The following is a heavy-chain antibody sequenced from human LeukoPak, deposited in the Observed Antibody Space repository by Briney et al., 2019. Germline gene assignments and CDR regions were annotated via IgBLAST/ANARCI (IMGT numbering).Heavy chain of an antibody. J-gene: IGHJ4*02. V-gene: IGHV1-18*01. CDR3: ARDLRRGSYYDGHYLDF. CDR2: TSTHNGNK. Sequence: ASVTVSCKASGYTFTNYGFSWVRQAPGQGLEWMGWTSTHNGNKMYAQSLQGRVIVTTDTSTSTTYMELTSLRSDDTAVYYCARDLRRGSYYDGHYLDFWGQGPLVTVPS. D-gene: IGHD3-10*01. CDR1: GYTFTNYG.